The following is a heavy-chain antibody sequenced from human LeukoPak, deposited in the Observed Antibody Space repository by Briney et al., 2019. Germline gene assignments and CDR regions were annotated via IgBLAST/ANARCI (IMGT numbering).Heavy chain of an antibody. CDR3: ARVIVVHGIYYFDY. D-gene: IGHD1-26*01. CDR1: GGTFSSYA. CDR2: ITPIFGTA. V-gene: IGHV1-69*01. Sequence: SVKVSCKASGGTFSSYAISWVRQAPGQGLEWMGGITPIFGTANYAQKFQGRVTITADESTSTAYMELSSLRSEDTAVYYCARVIVVHGIYYFDYWGQGTLVTVSS. J-gene: IGHJ4*02.